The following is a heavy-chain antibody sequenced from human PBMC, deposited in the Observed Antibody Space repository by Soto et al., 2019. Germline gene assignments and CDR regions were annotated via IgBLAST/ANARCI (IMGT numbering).Heavy chain of an antibody. Sequence: EVQLVESGGGLIQPGGSLRLSCAASGFTVSSNYMSWVRQAPGKGLEWVSVIYGGGSTYYADSVKGRFTTSRDNSKNTLYLQMNSLRAEDTVVYYCARDPIVGADLGVLDYWGQGTLVTVSS. CDR1: GFTVSSNY. J-gene: IGHJ4*02. D-gene: IGHD1-26*01. CDR3: ARDPIVGADLGVLDY. CDR2: IYGGGST. V-gene: IGHV3-53*01.